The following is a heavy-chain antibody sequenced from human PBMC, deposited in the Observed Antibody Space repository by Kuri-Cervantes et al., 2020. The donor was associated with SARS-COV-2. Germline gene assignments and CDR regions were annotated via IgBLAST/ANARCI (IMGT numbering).Heavy chain of an antibody. J-gene: IGHJ3*02. CDR1: GGTFSSYA. CDR2: IIPIFGTA. Sequence: ASVTVACKASGGTFSSYAISWVRQAPGQGLEWMGGIIPIFGTANYAQKFQGRVTITTDESTSTAYMELSSLRSEDTAVYYCARSRFGDYLDAFDIWGQGTMVTVSS. D-gene: IGHD3-10*01. V-gene: IGHV1-69*05. CDR3: ARSRFGDYLDAFDI.